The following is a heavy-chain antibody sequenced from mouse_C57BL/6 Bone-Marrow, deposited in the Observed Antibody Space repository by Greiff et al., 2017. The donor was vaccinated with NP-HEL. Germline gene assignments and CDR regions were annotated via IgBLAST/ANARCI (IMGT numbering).Heavy chain of an antibody. CDR1: GFSLTSYA. J-gene: IGHJ1*03. V-gene: IGHV2-9-1*01. D-gene: IGHD2-13*01. CDR3: ARVGGDLWYFDV. CDR2: ICTGGGT. Sequence: VKLMESGPGLVAPSHCLSITCTVSGFSLTSYAISWVRQPPGKGLEWLGVICTGGGTNYNSDLKSRLSISKDNSNRKVFLKMKRLQTDDTARYYCARVGGDLWYFDVWGTGTTVTVSS.